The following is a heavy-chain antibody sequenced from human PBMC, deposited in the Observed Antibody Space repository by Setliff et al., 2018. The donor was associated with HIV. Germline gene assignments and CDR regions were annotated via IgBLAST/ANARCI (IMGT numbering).Heavy chain of an antibody. V-gene: IGHV5-51*01. D-gene: IGHD6-19*01. CDR1: GDKFTNYY. Sequence: PGESLKISCKDSGDKFTNYYLGWVRQMPGKGLEWIGVIYPDDSDTRYSPSFQGQVTISADKSISTAYLQWSSLKASDTAMYYCVRHRSAVAGTRIGYCYHMDVWGKGTTVTVSS. CDR3: VRHRSAVAGTRIGYCYHMDV. CDR2: IYPDDSDT. J-gene: IGHJ6*03.